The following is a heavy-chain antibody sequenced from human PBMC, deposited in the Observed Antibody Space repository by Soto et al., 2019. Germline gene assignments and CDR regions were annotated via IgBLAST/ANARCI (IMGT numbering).Heavy chain of an antibody. CDR3: AHRWIMTRCSVFYY. D-gene: IGHD2-2*01. CDR1: GFSLSTSGVG. V-gene: IGHV2-5*02. CDR2: IYWDDDK. Sequence: SVPTLVNPTQTLTLTCTFSGFSLSTSGVGVGWIRQPPGKALEWLALIYWDDDKRYSPSLKSRLTITKDTSKNQVVLTMTNMDPVDTATYFCAHRWIMTRCSVFYYLGQRTLLTVSS. J-gene: IGHJ4*02.